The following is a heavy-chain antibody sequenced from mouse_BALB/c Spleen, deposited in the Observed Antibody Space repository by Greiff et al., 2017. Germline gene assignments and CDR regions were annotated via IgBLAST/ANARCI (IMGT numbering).Heavy chain of an antibody. CDR2: IWGDGST. Sequence: VKVVESGPGLVAPSQSLSITCTVSGFSLTGYGVNWVRQPPGKGLEWLGMIWGDGSTDYNSALKSRLSISKDNSKSQVFLKMNSLQTDDTARYYCAREGPYGYDGVFAYWGQGTLVTVSA. J-gene: IGHJ3*01. CDR1: GFSLTGYG. CDR3: AREGPYGYDGVFAY. V-gene: IGHV2-6-7*01. D-gene: IGHD2-2*01.